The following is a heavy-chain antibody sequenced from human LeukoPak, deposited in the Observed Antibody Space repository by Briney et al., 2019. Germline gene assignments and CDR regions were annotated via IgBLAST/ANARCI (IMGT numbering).Heavy chain of an antibody. CDR3: ARRADHFYYYMDV. Sequence: KPSETLSLTCNVSGGSISSNTHYWGWIRQPPGKGLEWIASVHYTGSTYYNPSLKSRVTIAVDTSKNQFSVRMTSVTAADTAVYYCARRADHFYYYMDVWGKGTTVTVSS. J-gene: IGHJ6*03. D-gene: IGHD3-10*01. CDR1: GGSISSNTHY. V-gene: IGHV4-39*07. CDR2: VHYTGST.